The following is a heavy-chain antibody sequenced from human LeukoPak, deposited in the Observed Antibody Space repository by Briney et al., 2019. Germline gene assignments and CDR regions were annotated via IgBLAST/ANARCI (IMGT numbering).Heavy chain of an antibody. CDR3: TRGEVATIAGEPGFYYYGMDV. Sequence: PGRSLRLSCTASGFTFGDYAMSWVRQAPGKGLGWVGFIRSKAYGGTTEYAASVKGRFTISRDDSKSIAYLQMNSLKTEDTAVYYCTRGEVATIAGEPGFYYYGMDVWGQGTTVTVSS. V-gene: IGHV3-49*04. J-gene: IGHJ6*02. D-gene: IGHD5-24*01. CDR2: IRSKAYGGTT. CDR1: GFTFGDYA.